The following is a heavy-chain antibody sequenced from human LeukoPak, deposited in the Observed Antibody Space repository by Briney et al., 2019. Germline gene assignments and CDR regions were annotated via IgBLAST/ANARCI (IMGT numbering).Heavy chain of an antibody. CDR1: GFTFSSYA. CDR3: ARGYLTSTGPFDY. Sequence: GGSLRLSCAASGFTFSSYAMHWVRQAPGKGLEWVAVISYDGSNKYYTDSVKGRLTISRDNSKNTLYLQMNSLRAEDTAVYYCARGYLTSTGPFDYWGQGTLVAVSS. V-gene: IGHV3-30*04. J-gene: IGHJ4*02. D-gene: IGHD3-16*01. CDR2: ISYDGSNK.